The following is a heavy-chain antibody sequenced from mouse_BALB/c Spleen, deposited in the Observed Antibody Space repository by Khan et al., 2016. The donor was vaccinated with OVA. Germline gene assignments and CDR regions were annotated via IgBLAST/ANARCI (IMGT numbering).Heavy chain of an antibody. CDR2: INSNGGST. V-gene: IGHV5-6-3*01. CDR3: ARMARTIN. J-gene: IGHJ2*01. CDR1: GFTFSSYG. Sequence: EVELVESGGGLVQPGGSLKLSCAASGFTFSSYGMSWVRQTPDKRLELVATINSNGGSTYYPASVKGRFTISRDNAKNTLYLQMSSLKSEDTAMDYCARMARTINWGQGTTLTVSS.